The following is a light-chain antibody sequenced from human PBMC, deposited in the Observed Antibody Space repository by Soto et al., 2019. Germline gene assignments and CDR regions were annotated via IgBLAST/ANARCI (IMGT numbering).Light chain of an antibody. CDR3: QQYNNWPPYT. J-gene: IGKJ2*01. CDR1: QSVSSN. V-gene: IGKV3-15*01. Sequence: EIVMTQSPATLSVSPGERATLSCRASQSVSSNLAWYQQKPGQAPRLLIYGASTRATGSPARFSGSGSGTEFNLTISSQQSEDFAVYYCQQYNNWPPYTFGQGTKLEIK. CDR2: GAS.